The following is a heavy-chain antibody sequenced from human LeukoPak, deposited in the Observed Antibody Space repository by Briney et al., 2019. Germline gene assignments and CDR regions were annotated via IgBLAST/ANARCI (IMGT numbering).Heavy chain of an antibody. CDR3: ARDPPSGWLQRD. J-gene: IGHJ4*02. D-gene: IGHD5-24*01. V-gene: IGHV1-2*02. CDR1: GYTFTGYY. Sequence: ASVKVSCKASGYTFTGYYMHWVRQAPGQGLEWMGWINPNSGGTNYAQKFQGRVTMTRDTSISTAYMELSRLGSDDTAVYYCARDPPSGWLQRDWGQGTLVTVSS. CDR2: INPNSGGT.